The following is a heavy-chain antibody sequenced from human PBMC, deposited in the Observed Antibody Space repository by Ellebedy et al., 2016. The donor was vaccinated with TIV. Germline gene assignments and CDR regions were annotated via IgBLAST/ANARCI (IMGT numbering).Heavy chain of an antibody. CDR2: ISAYNGNT. D-gene: IGHD1-26*01. CDR3: APYSGSYIRY. CDR1: GYTFTSYD. Sequence: ASVKVSCXASGYTFTSYDINWVRQATGQGLEWMGWISAYNGNTNYAQKLQGRVTMTTDTSTSTAYMELRSLRSDDTAVYYCAPYSGSYIRYWGQGTLVTVSS. J-gene: IGHJ4*02. V-gene: IGHV1-18*01.